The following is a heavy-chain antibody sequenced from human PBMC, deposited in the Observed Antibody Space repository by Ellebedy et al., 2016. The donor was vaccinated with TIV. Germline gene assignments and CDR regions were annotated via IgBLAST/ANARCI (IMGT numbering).Heavy chain of an antibody. D-gene: IGHD5-18*01. J-gene: IGHJ4*02. CDR3: AGTRGYGYVY. CDR2: ISHSGSG. Sequence: MPSETLSLTCAVHGESFTAYSWTRVRQSPEKGLEWLGEISHSGSGNYNPSLESRLTISVDKSSNQFSLKLSYVTAADTAVYYCAGTRGYGYVYWGLGTLVTVSS. CDR1: GESFTAYS. V-gene: IGHV4-34*01.